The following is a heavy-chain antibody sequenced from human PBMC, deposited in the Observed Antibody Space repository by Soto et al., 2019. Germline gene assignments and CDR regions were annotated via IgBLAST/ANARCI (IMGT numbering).Heavy chain of an antibody. J-gene: IGHJ6*02. CDR2: ISAYNGNT. CDR3: ARISGYDYELGHYYYGMDV. V-gene: IGHV1-18*04. D-gene: IGHD5-12*01. Sequence: QVQLVQSGAEVKKPGASVKVSCKASGYTFTSYGISWVRQAPGQGLEWMGWISAYNGNTNYAQKLQGRVTMTTDTSKSTAYMELRSLRSDDTAVYYCARISGYDYELGHYYYGMDVWGQGTTVTVSS. CDR1: GYTFTSYG.